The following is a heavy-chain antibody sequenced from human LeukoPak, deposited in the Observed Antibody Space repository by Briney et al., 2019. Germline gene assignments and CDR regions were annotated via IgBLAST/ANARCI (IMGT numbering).Heavy chain of an antibody. CDR1: GGSISSGSYY. CDR3: ARDSSSPRVKYFQH. V-gene: IGHV4-61*02. J-gene: IGHJ1*01. Sequence: SQTLSLTCTVSGGSISSGSYYWSWIRQPAGKGLEWIGRIYTSGSTNYNPSLKSRVTISVDTSKNRFSLKLNSVTAADTAVYYCARDSSSPRVKYFQHWGQGTLVTVSS. D-gene: IGHD6-6*01. CDR2: IYTSGST.